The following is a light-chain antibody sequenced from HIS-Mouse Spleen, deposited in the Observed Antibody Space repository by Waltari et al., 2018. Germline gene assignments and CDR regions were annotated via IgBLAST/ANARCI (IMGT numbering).Light chain of an antibody. V-gene: IGLV2-14*01. Sequence: QSALTQPASVSGSPGQSITISCTGTSSDVGGYNYVSWYQQHPGKAPKLMIYEVINPPSGVSHRFSGSKSGNTASLTISVLQAEDEADYYCSSYTSSSTVVFGGGTKLTVL. CDR1: SSDVGGYNY. CDR2: EVI. CDR3: SSYTSSSTVV. J-gene: IGLJ2*01.